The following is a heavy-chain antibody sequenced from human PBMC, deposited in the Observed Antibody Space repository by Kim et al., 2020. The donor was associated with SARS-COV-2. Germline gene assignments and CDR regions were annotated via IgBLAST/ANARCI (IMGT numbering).Heavy chain of an antibody. D-gene: IGHD6-13*01. CDR1: SDSISSYY. CDR3: ARSEGRGSWHQFDY. J-gene: IGHJ4*02. V-gene: IGHV4-59*01. Sequence: SETLSLTCTVTSDSISSYYCSWIRQLPGKGLEWIGYIYYNGTTNYNPSLNSRVTLSWDTSKNQFSLELTSVTDADTAVYYCARSEGRGSWHQFDYWGQGILVTVSS. CDR2: IYYNGTT.